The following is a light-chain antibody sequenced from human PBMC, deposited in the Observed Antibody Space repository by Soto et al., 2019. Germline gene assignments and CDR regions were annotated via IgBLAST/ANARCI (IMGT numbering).Light chain of an antibody. CDR1: QSISSW. CDR3: QQYNSYSES. V-gene: IGKV1-5*03. CDR2: KAS. J-gene: IGKJ1*01. Sequence: DIKMTQSPSTLSASVGDRVTITCRASQSISSWLAWYQQKPGKAPKLLIYKASSLESGVPSRFSGSGSGTEFNLTISSLQPDDFATYSCQQYNSYSESFGQGTKVEIK.